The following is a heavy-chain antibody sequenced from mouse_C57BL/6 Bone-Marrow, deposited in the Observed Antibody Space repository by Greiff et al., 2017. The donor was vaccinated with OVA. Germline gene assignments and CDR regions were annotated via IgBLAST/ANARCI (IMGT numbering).Heavy chain of an antibody. CDR1: GYTFTSYW. CDR3: ARDYGSSAHWYFDV. D-gene: IGHD1-1*01. V-gene: IGHV1-69*01. Sequence: VQLQQPGAELVMPGASVKLSCKASGYTFTSYWMHWVKQRPGQGLEWTGEIDPSDSYPNYHQKFKGKSTLTVDKSSSPAYMQLSSLTSEDSSVYYCARDYGSSAHWYFDVWGTGTTVTVSS. CDR2: IDPSDSYP. J-gene: IGHJ1*03.